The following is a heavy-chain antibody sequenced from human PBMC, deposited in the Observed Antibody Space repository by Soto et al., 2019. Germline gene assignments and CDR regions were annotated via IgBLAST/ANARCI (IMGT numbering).Heavy chain of an antibody. D-gene: IGHD2-15*01. CDR2: INAGNGNT. CDR3: ARVKLYCSGGSCYPNFDY. CDR1: GYTFTSYA. J-gene: IGHJ4*02. V-gene: IGHV1-3*01. Sequence: ASVKVSCKASGYTFTSYAMHWVRQAPGQRLEWMGWINAGNGNTKYSQKFQGRVTITRDTSASTAYMELSSLRSEDTAVYYCARVKLYCSGGSCYPNFDYWGQGTLVTVSS.